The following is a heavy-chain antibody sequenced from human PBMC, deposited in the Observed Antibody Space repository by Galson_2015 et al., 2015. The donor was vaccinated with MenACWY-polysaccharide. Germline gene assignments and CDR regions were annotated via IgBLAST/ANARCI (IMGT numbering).Heavy chain of an antibody. CDR3: ASNFCTGGRCYAAGDACEN. V-gene: IGHV1-69*10. Sequence: SVKVSCKASGGTFGGHSIGWLRQAPRQGLEWMGGIIPILNMTNSAQKFHGRVTISADKSTSTAYMELSSLRPDDTAIFYCASNFCTGGRCYAAGDACENWGQGTMVTVSS. CDR1: GGTFGGHS. D-gene: IGHD2-8*02. CDR2: IIPILNMT. J-gene: IGHJ3*02.